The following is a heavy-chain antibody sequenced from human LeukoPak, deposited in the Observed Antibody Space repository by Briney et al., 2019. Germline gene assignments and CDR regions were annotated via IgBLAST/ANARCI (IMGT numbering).Heavy chain of an antibody. CDR2: ISSSGSTI. J-gene: IGHJ4*02. CDR1: GFTFSSYE. D-gene: IGHD2-2*01. CDR3: ARAGGYCSSTSCSYYFDY. V-gene: IGHV3-48*03. Sequence: GGSLRLSCAASGFTFSSYEMNWVRQAPGKGLEWVSYISSSGSTIYYADSVKGRFTISRDNAKNSLYLQMNSLRAEDTAVYYCARAGGYCSSTSCSYYFDYWGQGTLVTVSS.